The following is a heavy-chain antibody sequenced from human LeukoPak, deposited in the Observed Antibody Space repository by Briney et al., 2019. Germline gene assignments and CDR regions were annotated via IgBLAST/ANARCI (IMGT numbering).Heavy chain of an antibody. V-gene: IGHV1-24*01. Sequence: ASVKVSCKVSGYTLTELSMHWVRQAPGKGLEWMGGFDPEDGETIYAKKFQGRVTITADESTSTAYMELSSLRSEDTAVYYCAREGIGSFDYWGQGTLVTVSS. CDR2: FDPEDGET. CDR1: GYTLTELS. J-gene: IGHJ4*02. CDR3: AREGIGSFDY.